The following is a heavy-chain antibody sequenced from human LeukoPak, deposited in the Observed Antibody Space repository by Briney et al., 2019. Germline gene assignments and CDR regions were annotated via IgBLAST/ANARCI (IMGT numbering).Heavy chain of an antibody. J-gene: IGHJ6*02. CDR3: AKEAGQYYYYGMDV. V-gene: IGHV3-30*18. D-gene: IGHD6-19*01. Sequence: GGSLRLSCAASGFTFRSYGMHWVRQAPGKGLEWVAVISYDGSNKYYVDSVKGRFTISRDDSKNTLYLQMNSLRAKDAAVYYCAKEAGQYYYYGMDVWGQGTTVTVSS. CDR2: ISYDGSNK. CDR1: GFTFRSYG.